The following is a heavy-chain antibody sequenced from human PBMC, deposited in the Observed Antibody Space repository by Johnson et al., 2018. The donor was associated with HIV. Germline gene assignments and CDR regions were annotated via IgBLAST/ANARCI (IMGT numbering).Heavy chain of an antibody. Sequence: QVLLVESGGGVVQPGRSLRLSCAASGFTFSSYGMHWVRQAPGKGLEWVAVIWYDGNNKYYADSVKGRFTISRDNSKNTLYLQMNSLRAEDTAVYYCAKGPNGQLDDAFHIGGQGTMVTVSS. V-gene: IGHV3-33*06. J-gene: IGHJ3*02. D-gene: IGHD6-6*01. CDR2: IWYDGNNK. CDR3: AKGPNGQLDDAFHI. CDR1: GFTFSSYG.